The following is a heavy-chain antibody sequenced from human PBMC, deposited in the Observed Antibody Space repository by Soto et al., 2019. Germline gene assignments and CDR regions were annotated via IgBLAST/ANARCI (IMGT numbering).Heavy chain of an antibody. Sequence: EVQLLESGGGLVQPGGSLRVSCEASGFTFSNYVMSWVRQAPGKGLEWVSAITGGSGDTYHADSVKGRFTISRDNTKNTLYLQMNSLRAEDTAVYYCAKGSANSRPYYFDYWGRGALVTVSS. CDR1: GFTFSNYV. CDR2: ITGGSGDT. CDR3: AKGSANSRPYYFDY. V-gene: IGHV3-23*01. J-gene: IGHJ4*02. D-gene: IGHD6-13*01.